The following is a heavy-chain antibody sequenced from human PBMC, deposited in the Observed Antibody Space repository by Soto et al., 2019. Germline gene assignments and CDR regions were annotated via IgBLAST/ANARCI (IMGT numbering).Heavy chain of an antibody. Sequence: EVQLVESGGNLVQPGGSLRFSCVASGFTFSSYWMTWVRQAPGKGLEWVGNIKQDGGEKNYVDSVKGRFTISRDNAKNSVYLQMNSLRAEDTAVYYCARDIVVARGASYFDYWGPGTLVTVSS. CDR1: GFTFSSYW. CDR3: ARDIVVARGASYFDY. CDR2: IKQDGGEK. V-gene: IGHV3-7*04. D-gene: IGHD2-2*01. J-gene: IGHJ4*02.